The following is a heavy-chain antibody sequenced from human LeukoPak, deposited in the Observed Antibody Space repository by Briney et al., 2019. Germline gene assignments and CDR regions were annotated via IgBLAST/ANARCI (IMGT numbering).Heavy chain of an antibody. V-gene: IGHV3-21*01. CDR3: ARDRTGEPDY. D-gene: IGHD7-27*01. J-gene: IGHJ4*02. Sequence: GGSLRLSCAASGFTFSSYSMNWLRQAPVKGLEWVSSISSSSYYIYYADSVKGRFTISRDNAKNSLYLQMNRLRAEDTAVYYCARDRTGEPDYWGQGTLVTVSS. CDR1: GFTFSSYS. CDR2: ISSSSYYI.